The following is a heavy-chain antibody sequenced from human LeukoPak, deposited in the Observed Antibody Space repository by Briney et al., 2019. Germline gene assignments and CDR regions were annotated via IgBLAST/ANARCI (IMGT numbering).Heavy chain of an antibody. V-gene: IGHV4-61*01. J-gene: IGHJ3*02. CDR2: IYNSGST. CDR1: GGSVISGSHY. Sequence: SETLSLTCTVSGGSVISGSHYWSWIRQPPGKGLECIGYIYNSGSTNYNPSLKSRVTISADTSKNQFSLKLSSVTAADTAVYYCARAASDAIKMGAFDIWGQGTMVTVSP. D-gene: IGHD2-2*02. CDR3: ARAASDAIKMGAFDI.